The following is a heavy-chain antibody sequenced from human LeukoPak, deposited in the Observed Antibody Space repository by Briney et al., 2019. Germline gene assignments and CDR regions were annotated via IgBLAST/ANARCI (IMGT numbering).Heavy chain of an antibody. D-gene: IGHD6-19*01. CDR3: SSAIAVAGYDY. V-gene: IGHV1-2*02. Sequence: ASVTVSCKASGYTFTGYYMHWVRQAPGQGLEWMGWINPNSGGTNYAQKFQGRVTMTRDTAISTAYMELSRLRSDDTAVYYCSSAIAVAGYDYWGQGTLVTVSS. CDR1: GYTFTGYY. J-gene: IGHJ4*02. CDR2: INPNSGGT.